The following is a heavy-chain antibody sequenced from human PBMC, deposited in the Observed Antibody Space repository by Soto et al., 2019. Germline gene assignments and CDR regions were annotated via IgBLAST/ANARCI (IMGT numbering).Heavy chain of an antibody. D-gene: IGHD1-26*01. J-gene: IGHJ5*01. CDR1: GGSIRITGYF. V-gene: IGHV4-39*01. CDR3: ARDCGWFDY. Sequence: SETLSLTCTVSGGSIRITGYFWGWIRQPPGKGLEWIANIYHSGSTYYNPSLKSRVTMSVDTSTNQFALTLNSVTAADTAVYFCARDCGWFDYWGQGTLVTVSS. CDR2: IYHSGST.